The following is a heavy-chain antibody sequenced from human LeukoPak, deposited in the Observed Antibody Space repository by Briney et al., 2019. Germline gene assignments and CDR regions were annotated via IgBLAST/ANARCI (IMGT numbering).Heavy chain of an antibody. V-gene: IGHV3-7*01. CDR1: GFTFSHYW. D-gene: IGHD5-12*01. CDR2: IKPDGSYK. CDR3: ARKSADIAAGD. Sequence: GGSLRLSCAASGFTFSHYWMYWVRQAPGKGLEWVANIKPDGSYKHYVDSVKGRFTISRDNAENSLYLQVDSLRAEDTAVYYCARKSADIAAGDWGQGTLVTVSS. J-gene: IGHJ4*02.